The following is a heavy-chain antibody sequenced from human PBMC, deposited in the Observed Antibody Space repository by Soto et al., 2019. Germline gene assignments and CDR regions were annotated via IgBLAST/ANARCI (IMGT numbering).Heavy chain of an antibody. J-gene: IGHJ4*02. V-gene: IGHV1-18*01. CDR1: GYTFTSYG. CDR3: ASQLTLVPRPMGV. D-gene: IGHD2-2*01. CDR2: ISAYDGNT. Sequence: ASVKVSCKACGYTFTSYGITWVRQAPGQGLEWMGWISAYDGNTNYAQKLQGRVTMTTDTFTNTAYMELRSLTSDDTAVYYCASQLTLVPRPMGVWGQGTLVTVSS.